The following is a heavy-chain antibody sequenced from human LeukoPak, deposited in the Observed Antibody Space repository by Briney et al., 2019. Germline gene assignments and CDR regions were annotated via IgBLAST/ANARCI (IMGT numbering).Heavy chain of an antibody. V-gene: IGHV3-7*01. J-gene: IGHJ4*01. Sequence: PGGSLRLSCAASGFTFSDYWMNWVRLAPGKGLEWVASIRQDGSEKSYVDSVKGRFTISRDNTWNSLYLQMNSLRAEDTAVYYCARGGTAPGLYFDLWGQGTLVTVSS. D-gene: IGHD1/OR15-1a*01. CDR2: IRQDGSEK. CDR1: GFTFSDYW. CDR3: ARGGTAPGLYFDL.